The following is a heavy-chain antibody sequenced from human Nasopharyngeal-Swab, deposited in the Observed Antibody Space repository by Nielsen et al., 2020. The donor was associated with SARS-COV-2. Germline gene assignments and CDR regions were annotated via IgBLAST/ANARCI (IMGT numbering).Heavy chain of an antibody. J-gene: IGHJ4*02. CDR2: IKQDGSEK. Sequence: WIRQPPGKGLEWVAYIKQDGSEKYYVDSVKGRFTISRDNAKNSLYLQMNSLRAEDTAVYYCARDLLLKPFYFDYWGQGTLVTVST. CDR3: ARDLLLKPFYFDY. V-gene: IGHV3-7*01. D-gene: IGHD2-15*01.